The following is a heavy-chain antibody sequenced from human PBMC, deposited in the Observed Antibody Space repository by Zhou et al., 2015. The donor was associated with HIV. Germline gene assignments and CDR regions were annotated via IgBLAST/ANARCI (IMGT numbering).Heavy chain of an antibody. CDR2: ISGSGATT. Sequence: EVQLVESGGGLVQPGRSLRLSCTASGFIFSDYAMIWFRQAPGKGLEWVSSISGSGATTYYADSVKGRFIISRDNSKNTVYLQMNRLRAEDTALYYCAKNPQDSSSSGWFDPWGQGTSVIVST. J-gene: IGHJ5*02. V-gene: IGHV3-23*04. CDR1: GFIFSDYA. CDR3: AKNPQDSSSSGWFDP. D-gene: IGHD2-2*01.